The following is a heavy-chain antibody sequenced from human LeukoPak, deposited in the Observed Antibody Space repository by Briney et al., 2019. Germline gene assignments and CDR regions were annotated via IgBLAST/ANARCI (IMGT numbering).Heavy chain of an antibody. Sequence: PSETLSLTCAVYGASFSGYYWSWIRQPPGKGLEWIGEINHGGSTNYNPSLKSRVTISVDTSKNQFSLKLTSVTAADMAVYYCARHGLPMTARPAYFQHWGQGTLVTVSS. J-gene: IGHJ1*01. CDR1: GASFSGYY. V-gene: IGHV4-34*01. CDR3: ARHGLPMTARPAYFQH. CDR2: INHGGST. D-gene: IGHD6-6*01.